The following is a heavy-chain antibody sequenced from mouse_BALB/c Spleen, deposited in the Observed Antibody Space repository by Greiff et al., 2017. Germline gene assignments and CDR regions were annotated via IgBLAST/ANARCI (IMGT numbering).Heavy chain of an antibody. V-gene: IGHV1-80*01. CDR1: GYAFSSYW. Sequence: VQLQQSGAELVRPGSSVKISCKASGYAFSSYWMNWVKQRPGQGLEWIGQIYPGDGDTNYNGKFKGKATLTADKSSSTAYMQLSSLTSEDSAVYVCARFAGNGAMDYWGQGTSVTVSS. D-gene: IGHD2-1*01. J-gene: IGHJ4*01. CDR3: ARFAGNGAMDY. CDR2: IYPGDGDT.